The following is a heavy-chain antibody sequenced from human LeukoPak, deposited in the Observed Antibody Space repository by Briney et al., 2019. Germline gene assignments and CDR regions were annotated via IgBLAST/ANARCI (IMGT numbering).Heavy chain of an antibody. Sequence: PSQTLSLTCAISGDSVSSNSAAWNWIRQSPSRGLEWLGRTYYRSKWYNDYAVSVKSRITINPDTSKNQFSLQLNSATPEDTAVYYCARDIVTMVRGVITPSGFDPWGQGTLVTVSS. CDR2: TYYRSKWYN. D-gene: IGHD3-10*01. CDR1: GDSVSSNSAA. J-gene: IGHJ5*02. V-gene: IGHV6-1*01. CDR3: ARDIVTMVRGVITPSGFDP.